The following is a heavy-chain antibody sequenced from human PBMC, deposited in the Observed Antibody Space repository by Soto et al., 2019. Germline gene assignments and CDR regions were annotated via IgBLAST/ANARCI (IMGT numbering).Heavy chain of an antibody. CDR2: IRTRKNRYVT. CDR3: ARIEYGVEV. CDR1: GFTFSVSA. V-gene: IGHV3-73*02. D-gene: IGHD6-6*01. J-gene: IGHJ6*02. Sequence: EVQLVQSGGGRVQPGGSLTLSCEASGFTFSVSAIHWVRLASGKGLEWVGRIRTRKNRYVTTYAASVKGRFSLSRDDSKNTAYLQMNSLKTEDTAVYYCARIEYGVEVWGQGTTVIVS.